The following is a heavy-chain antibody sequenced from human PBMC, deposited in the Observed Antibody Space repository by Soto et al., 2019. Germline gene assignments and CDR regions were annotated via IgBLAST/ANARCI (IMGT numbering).Heavy chain of an antibody. Sequence: SETLSLTCTVSGGSVSGGSYYWNWIRQPQGKGLEWIGYIYFSGRTNYNPSLKTRLTISKDTSKNQVVLTMTNMDPVDTATYYCARIGGCSGGSDYYYGMDVWGQGTTVTVSS. D-gene: IGHD2-15*01. V-gene: IGHV4-61*01. CDR2: IYFSGRT. CDR1: GGSVSGGSYY. J-gene: IGHJ6*02. CDR3: ARIGGCSGGSDYYYGMDV.